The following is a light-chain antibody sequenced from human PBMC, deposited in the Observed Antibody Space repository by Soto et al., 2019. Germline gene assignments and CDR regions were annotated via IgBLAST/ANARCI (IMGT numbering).Light chain of an antibody. CDR3: QHYNTYSP. Sequence: DIQMTQSPSTLSASVGVRVTITCRASQSITSLLAWYQQKPGEAPKLLIYKTSTLESGVPSRFSGSGSGTEFTLTINNLQPDDFASYYCQHYNTYSPFGGGTKVEIK. CDR2: KTS. V-gene: IGKV1-5*03. J-gene: IGKJ4*02. CDR1: QSITSL.